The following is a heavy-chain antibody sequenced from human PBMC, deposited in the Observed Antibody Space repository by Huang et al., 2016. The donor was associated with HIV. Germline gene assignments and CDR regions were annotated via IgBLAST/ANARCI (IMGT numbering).Heavy chain of an antibody. CDR1: GGTFNNA. CDR2: IIPILGPP. J-gene: IGHJ4*02. Sequence: QVQLVQSGAEVKKPGSSVKVSCKVSGGTFNNAISWVRQAPGQGLEWMGGIIPILGPPNSARKFQGRVTITADESTSIAYMELSSLRSEDTAVYYCARGAPDLDSHLDHWGQGTLVTVSS. D-gene: IGHD3-3*01. CDR3: ARGAPDLDSHLDH. V-gene: IGHV1-69*13.